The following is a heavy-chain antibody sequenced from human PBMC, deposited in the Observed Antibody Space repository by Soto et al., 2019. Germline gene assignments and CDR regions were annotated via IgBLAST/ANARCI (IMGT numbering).Heavy chain of an antibody. Sequence: GGSLRLSCAASGISVSSNYMTWVRQAPGKGLEWVSVINSGGDTYYADSVKGRFTISRDNSKNTLYLQMNSLRAEDTAVYYCAREVRSMIVVVITSFDYWGQGTLVTVSS. D-gene: IGHD3-22*01. CDR1: GISVSSNY. V-gene: IGHV3-53*01. CDR3: AREVRSMIVVVITSFDY. J-gene: IGHJ4*02. CDR2: INSGGDT.